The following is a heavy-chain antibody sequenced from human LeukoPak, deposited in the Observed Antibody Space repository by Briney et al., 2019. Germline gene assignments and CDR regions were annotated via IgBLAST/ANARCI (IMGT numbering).Heavy chain of an antibody. CDR3: ARGWSYYGSGSYYIDPHFDY. Sequence: ASVTVSCKSSGYTFTGYYMHWVRQAPGQGLEWMGWINPNSGVTNYAQKFQGRVTMTRDTSISTAYMELSRLRSDDTAVYYCARGWSYYGSGSYYIDPHFDYWGQGTLVTVSS. CDR2: INPNSGVT. V-gene: IGHV1-2*02. D-gene: IGHD3-10*01. CDR1: GYTFTGYY. J-gene: IGHJ4*02.